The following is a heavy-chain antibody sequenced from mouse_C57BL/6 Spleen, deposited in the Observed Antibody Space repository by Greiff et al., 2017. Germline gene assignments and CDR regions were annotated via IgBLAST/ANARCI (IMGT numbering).Heavy chain of an antibody. D-gene: IGHD2-4*01. Sequence: ESGPGLVKPSQSLSLTCSVTGYSITSGYYWNWIRQFPGNKLEWMGYISYDGSNNYNPSLKNRISITRDTSKNQFFLKLNSVTTEDTATYYCARGYYDLYFDYWGQGTTLTVSS. V-gene: IGHV3-6*01. CDR1: GYSITSGYY. CDR3: ARGYYDLYFDY. CDR2: ISYDGSN. J-gene: IGHJ2*01.